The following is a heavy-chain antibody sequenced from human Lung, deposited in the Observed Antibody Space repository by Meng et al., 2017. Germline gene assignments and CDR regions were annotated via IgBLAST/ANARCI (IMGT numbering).Heavy chain of an antibody. CDR2: LGAHDGDR. CDR3: ARGTPGRSYSDF. Sequence: QVHPVQYAAEVKKPGESVKVSCKSSDYTFTGYGVSWVRQAPGQGLEWMAWLGAHDGDRSHAPRFQGRVTVTADRLTATSFMELRNLRYDDTAVYYCARGTPGRSYSDFWGQGTLVTVSS. V-gene: IGHV1-18*04. CDR1: DYTFTGYG. D-gene: IGHD3-10*01. J-gene: IGHJ4*02.